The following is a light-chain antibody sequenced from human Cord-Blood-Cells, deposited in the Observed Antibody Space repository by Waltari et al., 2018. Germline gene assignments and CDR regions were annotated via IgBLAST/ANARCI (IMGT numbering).Light chain of an antibody. CDR2: EVS. Sequence: QSARTQPASVSGSPGQSITISCTGTSRDVGGLNYVSWYQQPPGKAPKLMIYEVSTRPSGVSKRFSGSKSGNTASLTISGLQAADEADYYCSSYTSSSTPHVVFGGGTKLTVL. V-gene: IGLV2-14*01. CDR1: SRDVGGLNY. CDR3: SSYTSSSTPHVV. J-gene: IGLJ2*01.